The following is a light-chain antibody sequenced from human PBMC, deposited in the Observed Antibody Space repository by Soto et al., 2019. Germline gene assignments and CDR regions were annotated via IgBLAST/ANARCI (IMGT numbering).Light chain of an antibody. Sequence: EIVMTQSPATLSVSPGERATLSCRASQSVSSNLAWYQQKRGQAPRLLIYGASTRATDIPARFSGSGSGTEFTLTINSLQSEDFAVYYCQHYNNWPLTFGGGTKVEIK. J-gene: IGKJ4*01. V-gene: IGKV3-15*01. CDR1: QSVSSN. CDR2: GAS. CDR3: QHYNNWPLT.